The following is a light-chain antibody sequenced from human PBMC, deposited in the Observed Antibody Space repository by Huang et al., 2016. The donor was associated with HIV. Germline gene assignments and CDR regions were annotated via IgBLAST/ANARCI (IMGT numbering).Light chain of an antibody. J-gene: IGKJ1*01. CDR3: QQYDMSSWT. CDR1: QSVTSNQ. Sequence: VLTQSPVTLSLSPGERATRACRASQSVTSNQSAGYQQKPCQGPRLHICGASARATCSANRFTGSGSGTGFTLTISRLEPEDSAVYYCQQYDMSSWTFGQGTKVEIK. CDR2: GAS. V-gene: IGKV3-20*01.